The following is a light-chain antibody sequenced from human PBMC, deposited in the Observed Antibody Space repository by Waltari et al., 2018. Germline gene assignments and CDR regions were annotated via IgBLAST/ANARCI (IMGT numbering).Light chain of an antibody. Sequence: DIQMTQSPSTLSASVGDRVTIICRASQTVHNWVAWYQQKPGAAPKLLLYKTSTLQSGVPSRFSGSGSGTEFTLTVSSLQPDDFATYYCQQYDAGSTFGQGTQLEI. CDR2: KTS. V-gene: IGKV1-5*03. CDR3: QQYDAGST. CDR1: QTVHNW. J-gene: IGKJ2*01.